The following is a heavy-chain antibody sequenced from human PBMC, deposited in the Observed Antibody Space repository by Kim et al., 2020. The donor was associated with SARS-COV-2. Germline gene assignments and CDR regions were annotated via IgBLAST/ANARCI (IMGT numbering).Heavy chain of an antibody. CDR3: ATAGISGTSASHY. V-gene: IGHV3-53*01. J-gene: IGHJ4*02. D-gene: IGHD1-20*01. CDR1: GFTVSSNY. Sequence: GGSLRLSCAASGFTVSSNYMIWVRQAPGKGLEWVSVIYSGGDSTYYADSVKGRFTISRDNSKNTLYLQMNSLRAEDTAVYYCATAGISGTSASHYWGRETLVTVSS. CDR2: IYSGGDST.